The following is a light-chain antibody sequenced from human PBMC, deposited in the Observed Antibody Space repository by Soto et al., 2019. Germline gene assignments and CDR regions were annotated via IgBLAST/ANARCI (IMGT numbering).Light chain of an antibody. CDR2: GAS. CDR3: QQYSSSPIT. Sequence: EIVMTQSPATLSVSPGERATLSCRASRSVSSNLAWYQQKPGQAPRLLIYGASTRATGIPARFSGSGSGTEFTLTISSLQSEDFAVYYCQQYSSSPITFGQGTRLEIK. J-gene: IGKJ5*01. V-gene: IGKV3-15*01. CDR1: RSVSSN.